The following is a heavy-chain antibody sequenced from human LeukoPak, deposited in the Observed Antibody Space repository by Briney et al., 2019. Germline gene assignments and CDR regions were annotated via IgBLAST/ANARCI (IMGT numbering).Heavy chain of an antibody. CDR1: GGSCSGCY. CDR3: ARGRPTVYGSVSYYMDV. J-gene: IGHJ6*03. D-gene: IGHD3-10*01. CDR2: INHSGST. V-gene: IGHV4-34*01. Sequence: SDTLSLTCAVYGGSCSGCYWSWIRQPPGKGLEWIGEINHSGSTNYNPSLKSRVTISVDTSKNQFSLKLSSVTAADTAVYYCARGRPTVYGSVSYYMDVWGKGTTVTVSS.